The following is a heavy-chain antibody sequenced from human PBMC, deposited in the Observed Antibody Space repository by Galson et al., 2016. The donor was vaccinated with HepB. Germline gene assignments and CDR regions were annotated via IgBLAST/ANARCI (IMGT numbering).Heavy chain of an antibody. D-gene: IGHD1-26*01. Sequence: SLRLSCAVSGFSVSRNYMSWVRQAPGKGLEWVSLIYSAGSTSYSDSVKGRFTISRDNSKNTLFLQMNSLRAEDTAVYYCVKFKGSGSHYHYSMDVWGKGTAVIVSS. J-gene: IGHJ6*03. V-gene: IGHV3-53*01. CDR1: GFSVSRNY. CDR2: IYSAGST. CDR3: VKFKGSGSHYHYSMDV.